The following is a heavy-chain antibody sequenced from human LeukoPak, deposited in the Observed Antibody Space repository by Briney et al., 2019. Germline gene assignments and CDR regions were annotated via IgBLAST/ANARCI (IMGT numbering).Heavy chain of an antibody. V-gene: IGHV3-48*03. CDR2: ISSSGSTI. D-gene: IGHD1-26*01. Sequence: GGSLRLSCAASGFTFSSYEMNWVRQAPGKGLEWVSYISSSGSTIYYADSVKGRFTISRDNAKNSLYLQMNSLRAEDTAVYYCAGESGSAGDFDYWGQGTLVTVSS. CDR3: AGESGSAGDFDY. J-gene: IGHJ4*02. CDR1: GFTFSSYE.